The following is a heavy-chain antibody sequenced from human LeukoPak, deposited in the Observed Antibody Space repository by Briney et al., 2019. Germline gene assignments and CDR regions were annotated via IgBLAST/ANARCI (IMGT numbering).Heavy chain of an antibody. CDR3: ARAEIAAAGIVYFDY. CDR2: INPSGGST. J-gene: IGHJ4*02. Sequence: ASVKVSCKASGYTFTSHYMHWVRQAPGPGLEWMGIINPSGGSTSYAQKFQGRVTMTRDTSTSTVYMELSSLRSEDTAVYYCARAEIAAAGIVYFDYWGQGTLVTVSS. CDR1: GYTFTSHY. V-gene: IGHV1-46*03. D-gene: IGHD6-13*01.